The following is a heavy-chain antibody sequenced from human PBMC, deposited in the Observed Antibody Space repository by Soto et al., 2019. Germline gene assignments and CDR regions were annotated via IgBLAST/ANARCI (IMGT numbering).Heavy chain of an antibody. CDR3: ARRGYSSSWYYYYYYGMDV. CDR1: GYTFTSYD. CDR2: MNPNSGNT. V-gene: IGHV1-8*01. D-gene: IGHD6-13*01. J-gene: IGHJ6*02. Sequence: QVQLVQSGAEVKKPGASVKVSYKAPGYTFTSYDINWVRQATGQGLEWMGWMNPNSGNTGYAQKFQGRVTMTRNTSISTAYMELSSLRSEDTAVYYCARRGYSSSWYYYYYYGMDVWGQGTTVTVSS.